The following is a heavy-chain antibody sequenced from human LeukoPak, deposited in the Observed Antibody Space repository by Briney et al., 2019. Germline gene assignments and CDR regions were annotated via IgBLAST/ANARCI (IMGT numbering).Heavy chain of an antibody. V-gene: IGHV3-23*01. Sequence: PGGSLRLSCAASGFTFSTYAMTWVRQAPGKGLEWVSAISGSGGTTYSADSVKGRFTVSRDNSKNSLYLQMNSLIAEDTAVYYCAREPRKTDFWSGYYRAYMDVWGKGTTVTVSS. J-gene: IGHJ6*03. CDR1: GFTFSTYA. D-gene: IGHD3-3*01. CDR3: AREPRKTDFWSGYYRAYMDV. CDR2: ISGSGGTT.